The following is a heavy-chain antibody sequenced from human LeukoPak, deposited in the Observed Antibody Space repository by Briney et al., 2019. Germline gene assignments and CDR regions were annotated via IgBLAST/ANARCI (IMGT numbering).Heavy chain of an antibody. J-gene: IGHJ3*02. CDR2: INPNSGGT. CDR3: ARAPNAFDI. Sequence: VASVRVSCKASGYTFTGYYMHWVRQAPGQGLEWMGCINPNSGGTNYAQKFQGRVTMTRNTSSSTDYMELSTLRSDDTAVYYCARAPNAFDIWGQGTMVTVSS. V-gene: IGHV1-2*02. CDR1: GYTFTGYY.